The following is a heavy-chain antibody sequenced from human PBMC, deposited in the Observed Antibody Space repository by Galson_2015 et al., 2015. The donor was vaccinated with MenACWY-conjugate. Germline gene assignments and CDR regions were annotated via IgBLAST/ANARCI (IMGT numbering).Heavy chain of an antibody. CDR3: GKRGKYSSSVDYYYFDF. V-gene: IGHV3-23*01. D-gene: IGHD6-13*01. CDR1: GFTFSSYA. CDR2: ISGSGGST. Sequence: SLRLSCAASGFTFSSYAMNWVRQAPGKGLEWVSAISGSGGSTYYADSVKGRFTISRDNSKNTLYLQMNSLRADDTAVYYCGKRGKYSSSVDYYYFDFWGQGTLVTVSS. J-gene: IGHJ4*02.